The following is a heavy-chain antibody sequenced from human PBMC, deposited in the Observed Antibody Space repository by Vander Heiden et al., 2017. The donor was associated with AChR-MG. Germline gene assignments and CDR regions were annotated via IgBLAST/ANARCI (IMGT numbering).Heavy chain of an antibody. D-gene: IGHD3-22*01. CDR1: GGTFSSYA. J-gene: IGHJ4*02. CDR3: ARDRNPAYYYDSSGYPTSWSFDY. V-gene: IGHV1-69*01. CDR2: IIPIFGTA. Sequence: QVQLVQSGAEVKKPGSSVKVSCKASGGTFSSYAISWVRQAPGQGLEWMGGIIPIFGTANYAQKFQGRVTITADESTSTAYMELSSLRSEDTAVYYCARDRNPAYYYDSSGYPTSWSFDYWGQGTLVTVSS.